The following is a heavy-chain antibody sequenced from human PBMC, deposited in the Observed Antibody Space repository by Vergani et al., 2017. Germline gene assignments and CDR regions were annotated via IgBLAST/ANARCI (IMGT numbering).Heavy chain of an antibody. CDR1: GYTFTSYG. Sequence: QVQLVQSGAAVKKPGASVKVSCKASGYTFTSYGISWVRQAPGQGLEWMGWISAYNGNTNYAQKLQGRVTMTTDTSTSTAYMELRSLRSDDTAVYYCARDQGPRYYYDSSGYYSDYWGQGTLVNVSS. CDR3: ARDQGPRYYYDSSGYYSDY. J-gene: IGHJ4*02. D-gene: IGHD3-22*01. V-gene: IGHV1-18*01. CDR2: ISAYNGNT.